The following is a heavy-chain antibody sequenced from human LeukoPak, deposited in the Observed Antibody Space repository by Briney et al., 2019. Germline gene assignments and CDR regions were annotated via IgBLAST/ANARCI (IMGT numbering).Heavy chain of an antibody. Sequence: ASVKVSCKASGYTFTSYDTNWVRQATGQGLGWMGWMNPNSGNTGYAQKFQGRVTMTRNTSISTAYMELSSLRSEDTAVYYCAREVDTAMGEDGMDVWGQGTTVTVSS. D-gene: IGHD5-18*01. CDR3: AREVDTAMGEDGMDV. V-gene: IGHV1-8*01. J-gene: IGHJ6*02. CDR2: MNPNSGNT. CDR1: GYTFTSYD.